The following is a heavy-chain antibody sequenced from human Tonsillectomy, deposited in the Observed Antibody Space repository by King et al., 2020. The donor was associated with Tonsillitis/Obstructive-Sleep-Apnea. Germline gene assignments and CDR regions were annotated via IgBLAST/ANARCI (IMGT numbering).Heavy chain of an antibody. V-gene: IGHV4-39*01. CDR2: IYHLETT. CDR1: GDSIISTIYY. J-gene: IGHJ3*02. Sequence: QLQESGPGLVKPSETLSLTCTVSGDSIISTIYYWGWIRQPPGKGLEWIVTIYHLETTYYNPSLKSRVTISVDTSKNQFSLKLSSGTAADTAVYYCARLTDADAFDIWGQGTMVTVSS. CDR3: ARLTDADAFDI.